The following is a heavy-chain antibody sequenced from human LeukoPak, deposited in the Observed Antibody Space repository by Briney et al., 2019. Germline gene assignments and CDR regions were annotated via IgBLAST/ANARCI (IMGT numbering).Heavy chain of an antibody. CDR2: INHSGST. D-gene: IGHD4-23*01. CDR1: GGSFSGYY. J-gene: IGHJ4*02. V-gene: IGHV4-34*01. CDR3: ARGGGHDYGGNGSDY. Sequence: SETLSLTCAVYGGSFSGYYWSWIRQPPGKGLEWIGEINHSGSTNYNPSLKSRVTISVGTSKNQFSLKLSSVTAADTAVYYCARGGGHDYGGNGSDYWGQGTLVTVSS.